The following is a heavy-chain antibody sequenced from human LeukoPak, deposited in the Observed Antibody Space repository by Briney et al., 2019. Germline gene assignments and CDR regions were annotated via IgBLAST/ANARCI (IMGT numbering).Heavy chain of an antibody. J-gene: IGHJ4*02. CDR3: ARPYADLGGDFDH. CDR1: GFTFSGSA. Sequence: GGSLRLSCAASGFTFSGSAIHWARQASGKGLEWVGRIRSKVNNYATEYAASVRGRFTISRDDSKNTAYLQMNSLKIEDTAVYYCARPYADLGGDFDHWGQGTLVTVSS. D-gene: IGHD4-17*01. CDR2: IRSKVNNYAT. V-gene: IGHV3-73*01.